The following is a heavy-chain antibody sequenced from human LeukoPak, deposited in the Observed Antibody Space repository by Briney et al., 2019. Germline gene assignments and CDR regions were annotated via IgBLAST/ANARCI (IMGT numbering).Heavy chain of an antibody. V-gene: IGHV1-18*04. J-gene: IGHJ4*02. D-gene: IGHD2-8*01. Sequence: GASVKVSCKASGYTFTSCGISWVRQAPGQGLEWMGWISAYNGNTNYAQKLQGRVTMTTDTSTSTAYMELRSLRSDDTAVYYCARGAYCTNGVCYDFDYWGQGTLVTVSS. CDR2: ISAYNGNT. CDR3: ARGAYCTNGVCYDFDY. CDR1: GYTFTSCG.